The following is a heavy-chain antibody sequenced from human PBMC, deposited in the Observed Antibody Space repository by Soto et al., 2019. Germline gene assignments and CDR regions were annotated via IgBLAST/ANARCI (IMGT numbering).Heavy chain of an antibody. J-gene: IGHJ4*02. CDR2: VSYDGTNK. CDR3: AHGCYVAGWYNLGDY. Sequence: GGALRLHRAGSGVMPRHNEHLLFRPVPGKRLEWMAVVSYDGTNKFYADSVKGRFTISRDNSRNTLFLQMNGLRSEDTAVYFCAHGCYVAGWYNLGDYWAQGIPVPVSA. D-gene: IGHD6-19*01. V-gene: IGHV3-30*03. CDR1: GVMPRHNE.